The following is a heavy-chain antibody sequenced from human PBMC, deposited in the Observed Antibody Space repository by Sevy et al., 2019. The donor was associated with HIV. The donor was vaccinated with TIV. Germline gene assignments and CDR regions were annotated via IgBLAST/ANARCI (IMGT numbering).Heavy chain of an antibody. V-gene: IGHV4-61*08. CDR1: GGSVRSDVYY. D-gene: IGHD3-16*01. Sequence: SETLSLTCAVSGGSVRSDVYYWSWIRQPPGKGLEWIGHIYNTGSTNYNPSLKSRVSISVDTSKNQFSLKLSSVTEADTAVYYCAREGGYSDRTFDICGQETMVTVSS. CDR2: IYNTGST. CDR3: AREGGYSDRTFDI. J-gene: IGHJ3*02.